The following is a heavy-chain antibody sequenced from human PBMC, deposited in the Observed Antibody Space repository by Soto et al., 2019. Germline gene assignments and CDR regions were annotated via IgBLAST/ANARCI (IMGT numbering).Heavy chain of an antibody. D-gene: IGHD2-8*01. CDR3: ARADRAGLMVYSWWFDP. Sequence: QVQLQESGPGLVKPSQTLSLTCTVSGGSISSGDYYWSWIRQPPGKGLEWIGHIYYSGTTYYNPSLKSRVTISIDTSKNQFSLKLSSVTAADTAVYYCARADRAGLMVYSWWFDPRGQGTLVTVSS. CDR1: GGSISSGDYY. CDR2: IYYSGTT. J-gene: IGHJ5*02. V-gene: IGHV4-30-4*01.